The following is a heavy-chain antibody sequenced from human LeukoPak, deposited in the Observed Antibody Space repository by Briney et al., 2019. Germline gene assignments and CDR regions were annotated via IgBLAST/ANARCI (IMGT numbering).Heavy chain of an antibody. Sequence: PSETLSLTCTVSNASISSNTYYRAWIRQPPGKGLEYIGSINYRGSTYYNPSLKSRVTISVDTSKNQFSLKLSSVTAADTAVYYCASLMYYDILTGYKSRDYWGQGTLVTVSS. CDR2: INYRGST. CDR1: NASISSNTYY. CDR3: ASLMYYDILTGYKSRDY. V-gene: IGHV4-39*01. D-gene: IGHD3-9*01. J-gene: IGHJ4*02.